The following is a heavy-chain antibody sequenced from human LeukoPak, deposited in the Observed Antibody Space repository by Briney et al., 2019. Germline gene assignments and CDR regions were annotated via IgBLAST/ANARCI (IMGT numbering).Heavy chain of an antibody. CDR3: ARAKRGYSYGSFDY. J-gene: IGHJ4*02. CDR1: GGSISSYY. D-gene: IGHD5-18*01. V-gene: IGHV4-59*01. Sequence: SETLSLTCTVSGGSISSYYWSWIRQPPGKGLEWIGYIYYSGSTNYNPSLKSRVTISVDTSKNQFSLKLSSVTAADTAVYYCARAKRGYSYGSFDYWGQGTLVTVFS. CDR2: IYYSGST.